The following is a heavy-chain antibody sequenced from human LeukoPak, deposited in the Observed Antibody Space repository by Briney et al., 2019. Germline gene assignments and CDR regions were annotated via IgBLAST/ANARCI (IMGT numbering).Heavy chain of an antibody. D-gene: IGHD3-22*01. V-gene: IGHV1-58*01. CDR3: AAYYYDSSGYFLGVDY. CDR1: GFTFTSSA. CDR2: IVVGSGNT. J-gene: IGHJ4*02. Sequence: SVKVSCEASGFTFTSSAVQWVRQARGQRLEWIGWIVVGSGNTNYAQKFQERVTITRDMSTSTAYMELSSLRSEDTAVYYCAAYYYDSSGYFLGVDYWGQGTLVTVSS.